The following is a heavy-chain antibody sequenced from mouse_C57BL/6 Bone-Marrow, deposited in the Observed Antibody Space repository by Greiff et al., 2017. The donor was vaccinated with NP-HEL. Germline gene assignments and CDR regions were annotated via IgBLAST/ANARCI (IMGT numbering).Heavy chain of an antibody. J-gene: IGHJ3*01. CDR2: ISNLAYSI. Sequence: EVKLVESGGGLVQPGGSLKLSCAASGFTFSDYGMAWVRQAPRTGPEWVAFISNLAYSIYYADTVTGRFTISRENAKNTLYLEMSSLRSEDTAMYYCARRGDYGFAYWGQGTLVTVSA. CDR1: GFTFSDYG. V-gene: IGHV5-15*04. CDR3: ARRGDYGFAY. D-gene: IGHD2-4*01.